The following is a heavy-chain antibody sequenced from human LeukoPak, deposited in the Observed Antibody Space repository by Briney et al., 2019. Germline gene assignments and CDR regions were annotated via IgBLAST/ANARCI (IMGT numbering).Heavy chain of an antibody. CDR2: ISVSGDAT. Sequence: GGSLRLSCAVSGFTLSRNAMTWVRQAPGKGLQWISSISVSGDATDYADSVKGRFTIYRDISKNTLYLQMNSLRVDDTAVYYCARDLYNSASRWGQGTLVTVSS. CDR1: GFTLSRNA. V-gene: IGHV3-23*01. CDR3: ARDLYNSASR. D-gene: IGHD6-25*01. J-gene: IGHJ4*02.